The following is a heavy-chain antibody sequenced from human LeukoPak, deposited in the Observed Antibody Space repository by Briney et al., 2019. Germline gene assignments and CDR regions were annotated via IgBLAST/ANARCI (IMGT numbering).Heavy chain of an antibody. CDR3: ATGVAAAAGNSPGDY. D-gene: IGHD6-13*01. V-gene: IGHV1-24*01. CDR2: FDPEDGET. J-gene: IGHJ4*02. Sequence: GASVKVSCKVSGYTLTELSMHWVRQAPGKGLEWKGGFDPEDGETIYAQKFQGRVTMTEDTSTDTAYMELSSLRSEDTAVYYCATGVAAAAGNSPGDYWGQGTLVTVSS. CDR1: GYTLTELS.